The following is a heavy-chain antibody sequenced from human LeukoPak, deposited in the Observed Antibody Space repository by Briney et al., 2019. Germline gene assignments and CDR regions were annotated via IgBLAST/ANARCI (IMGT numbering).Heavy chain of an antibody. Sequence: ASVKVSCKASGYTFTSYGISWVRQAPGQGLEWMGWISAYNGNTNYAQKLQGRVTMTTDTSTSTAYMELRSLRSDYTAVYHCARDAARPIYYGSGSYGDYWGQGTLVTVSS. V-gene: IGHV1-18*01. J-gene: IGHJ4*02. CDR1: GYTFTSYG. D-gene: IGHD3-10*01. CDR3: ARDAARPIYYGSGSYGDY. CDR2: ISAYNGNT.